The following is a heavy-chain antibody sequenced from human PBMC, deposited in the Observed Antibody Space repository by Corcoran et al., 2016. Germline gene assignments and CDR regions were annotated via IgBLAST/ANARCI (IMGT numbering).Heavy chain of an antibody. V-gene: IGHV1-69*01. CDR1: GGTFSSYA. CDR3: ASADLVTAMKAGYFDY. Sequence: QVQLVQSGAEVKKPGSSVKVSCKASGGTFSSYAISWVRQAPGQGLEWMGGIIPIFGTANYAQKFQGRVTITADESTSTAYMELSSLRSEDTAVYYCASADLVTAMKAGYFDYWGQGTLVTVSS. J-gene: IGHJ4*02. D-gene: IGHD2-21*02. CDR2: IIPIFGTA.